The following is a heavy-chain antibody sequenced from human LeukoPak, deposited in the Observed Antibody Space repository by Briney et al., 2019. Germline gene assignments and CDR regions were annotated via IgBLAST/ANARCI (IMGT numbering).Heavy chain of an antibody. Sequence: SETLSLTCAVYGGSFSGYYWSWIRQPPGKGLEWIGEINHSGSTNHNPSLKGRVTISVDTSKNQFSLKLSSVTAADTAVYYCARGGGSGWKRTIYWYFDLWGRGTLVTVSS. D-gene: IGHD6-19*01. V-gene: IGHV4-34*01. J-gene: IGHJ2*01. CDR2: INHSGST. CDR3: ARGGGSGWKRTIYWYFDL. CDR1: GGSFSGYY.